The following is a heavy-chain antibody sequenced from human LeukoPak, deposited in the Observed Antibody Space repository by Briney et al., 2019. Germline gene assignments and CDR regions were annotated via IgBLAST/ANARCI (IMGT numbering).Heavy chain of an antibody. CDR2: IYTSGGT. Sequence: SETLSLTCTVSGGSISSGSYYWSWIRQPAGKGLEWIGRIYTSGGTNYNPSLKSRVTISVDTSKNQFSLQLSSVTAADTAVYYCARDSPIVVVPAAIVPHYYYYYYMDVWGKGTTVTVSS. CDR1: GGSISSGSYY. V-gene: IGHV4-61*02. D-gene: IGHD2-2*02. CDR3: ARDSPIVVVPAAIVPHYYYYYYMDV. J-gene: IGHJ6*03.